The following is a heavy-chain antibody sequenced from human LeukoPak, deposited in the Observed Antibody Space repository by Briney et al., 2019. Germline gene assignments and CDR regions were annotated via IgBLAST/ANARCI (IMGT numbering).Heavy chain of an antibody. Sequence: GGSLRLSCAASGFTFSSYDMHWVRQATGKGLEWVSAIGTAGDTYYPGSVKGRFTISRENAKNSLYLQMNSLRAGDTAVCYCASKGVITRADDAFDIWGQGTMVTVSS. J-gene: IGHJ3*02. D-gene: IGHD3-22*01. CDR1: GFTFSSYD. V-gene: IGHV3-13*01. CDR3: ASKGVITRADDAFDI. CDR2: IGTAGDT.